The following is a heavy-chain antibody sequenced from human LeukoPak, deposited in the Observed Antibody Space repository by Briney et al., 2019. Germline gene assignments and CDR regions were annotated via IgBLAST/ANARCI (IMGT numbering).Heavy chain of an antibody. V-gene: IGHV4-59*12. J-gene: IGHJ4*02. CDR1: GGSISTYF. D-gene: IGHD6-13*01. CDR2: ISSSGST. CDR3: ARVMSSSWYPSYFDY. Sequence: SETLSLTCTVSGGSISTYFWTWIRQPPGKGLEWIAYISSSGSTYYNPSLKSRVTISVDTSKNQFSLKLSSVTAADTAVYYCARVMSSSWYPSYFDYWGQGTLVTVSS.